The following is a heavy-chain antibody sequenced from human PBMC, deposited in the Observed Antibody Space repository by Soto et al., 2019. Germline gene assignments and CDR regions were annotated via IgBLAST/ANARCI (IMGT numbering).Heavy chain of an antibody. D-gene: IGHD2-15*01. J-gene: IGHJ4*02. CDR3: ARRINLVAPFIDY. V-gene: IGHV4-34*01. Sequence: SETLSLTCAVYGGSFSGYYWNWIRQPPGKGLEWIGEINHSGSTNYNPSLKSRVTMSVDTSKNQFSLKLSSVTAADTAVYYCARRINLVAPFIDYWGQGAQVTVSS. CDR2: INHSGST. CDR1: GGSFSGYY.